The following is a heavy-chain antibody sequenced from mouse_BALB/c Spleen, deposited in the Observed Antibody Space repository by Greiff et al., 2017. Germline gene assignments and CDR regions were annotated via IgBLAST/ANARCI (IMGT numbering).Heavy chain of an antibody. CDR2: ISSGDNYT. D-gene: IGHD2-2*01. CDR3: ARHTGLRLDY. Sequence: EVQGVESGGDLVKPGGSLKLSCAASGFTFSSYGMSWVRQTPDKRLEWVATISSGDNYTYYVDSVKGRFTISRDNAKNTLYLQMSSLKSEDTAMYYCARHTGLRLDYWGQGTTLTVSS. V-gene: IGHV5-6*01. CDR1: GFTFSSYG. J-gene: IGHJ2*01.